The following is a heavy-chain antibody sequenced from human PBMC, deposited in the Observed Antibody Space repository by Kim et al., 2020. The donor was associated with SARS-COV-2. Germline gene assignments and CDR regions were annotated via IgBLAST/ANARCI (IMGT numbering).Heavy chain of an antibody. V-gene: IGHV1-18*01. CDR3: AREPDYYYDSSGYYNRLDP. CDR2: ISAYNGNT. CDR1: GYTFTSYG. Sequence: ASVKVSCKASGYTFTSYGISWVRQAPGQGLEWMGWISAYNGNTNYAQKLQGRVTMTTDTCTSTAYMELRRLRSDDTAVYYCAREPDYYYDSSGYYNRLDPWGQGTLVTVSS. D-gene: IGHD3-22*01. J-gene: IGHJ5*02.